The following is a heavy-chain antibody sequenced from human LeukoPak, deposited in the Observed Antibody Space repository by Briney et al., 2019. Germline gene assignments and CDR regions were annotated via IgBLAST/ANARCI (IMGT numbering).Heavy chain of an antibody. D-gene: IGHD3-3*01. Sequence: SETLSLTCTVSGVSITSHYWSWIRQPPGKGLEWIGFIYDSGSANYKSSLESRVTMTVDTSKNQFSLKLNSVTAADTAVYYCARVLQNYYHLDVWGKGTTVTVSS. V-gene: IGHV4-59*11. CDR1: GVSITSHY. CDR2: IYDSGSA. CDR3: ARVLQNYYHLDV. J-gene: IGHJ6*03.